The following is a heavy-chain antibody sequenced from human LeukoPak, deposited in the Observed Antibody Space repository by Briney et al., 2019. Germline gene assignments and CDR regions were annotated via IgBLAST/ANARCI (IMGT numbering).Heavy chain of an antibody. Sequence: GGALRLSCAASGFTFSSYVMTWVRQAPGRGLEWVSSIRPSGDNTYYGDSVKGRFTISRDNSKNTLYLQMNSLRAEDTAVYYCARDGNRRWREYYYYYMDVWGKGTTVTVSS. CDR1: GFTFSSYV. D-gene: IGHD1-14*01. CDR3: ARDGNRRWREYYYYYMDV. CDR2: IRPSGDNT. J-gene: IGHJ6*03. V-gene: IGHV3-23*01.